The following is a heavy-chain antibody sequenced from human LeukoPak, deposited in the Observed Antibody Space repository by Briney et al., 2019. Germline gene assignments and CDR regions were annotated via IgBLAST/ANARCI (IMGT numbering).Heavy chain of an antibody. D-gene: IGHD3-10*01. CDR2: IKQDGSEK. Sequence: GGSLRLSCAASGFTFVNYVMNWVRLAPGKGLEWVANIKQDGSEKYYVDSVKGRFTISRDNAKNSLYLQMNSLRAEDTAVYYCAREAVWFGDAGQSPRYYYYYMDVWGKGTTVTISS. V-gene: IGHV3-7*01. J-gene: IGHJ6*03. CDR1: GFTFVNYV. CDR3: AREAVWFGDAGQSPRYYYYYMDV.